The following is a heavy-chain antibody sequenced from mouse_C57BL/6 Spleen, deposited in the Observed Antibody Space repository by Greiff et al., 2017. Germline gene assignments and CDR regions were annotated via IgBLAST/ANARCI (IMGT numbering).Heavy chain of an antibody. J-gene: IGHJ2*01. CDR2: IYPGSGST. D-gene: IGHD3-1*01. CDR3: ARSGWAFDY. V-gene: IGHV1-55*01. Sequence: QVQLQQPGAELVKPGASVKMSCKASGYTFTSYWITWVKLRPGQGLEWIGDIYPGSGSTNYNEKFKSKAPMTVDTSSSTAYMQLSSLTSEDSAVYYCARSGWAFDYWGQGTTLTVSS. CDR1: GYTFTSYW.